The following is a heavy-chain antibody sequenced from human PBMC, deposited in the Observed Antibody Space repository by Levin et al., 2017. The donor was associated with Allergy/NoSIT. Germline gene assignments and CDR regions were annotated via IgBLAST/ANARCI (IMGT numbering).Heavy chain of an antibody. V-gene: IGHV3-23*01. D-gene: IGHD3-10*01. CDR1: GFTFSSYA. J-gene: IGHJ4*02. Sequence: GGSLRLSCAASGFTFSSYAMSWVRQAPGKGLEWVSAISGSGGSTYYADSVKGRFTISRDNSKNTLYLQMNSLRAEDTAVYYCAKGVAYYYGSGSYFGYWGQGTLVTVSS. CDR3: AKGVAYYYGSGSYFGY. CDR2: ISGSGGST.